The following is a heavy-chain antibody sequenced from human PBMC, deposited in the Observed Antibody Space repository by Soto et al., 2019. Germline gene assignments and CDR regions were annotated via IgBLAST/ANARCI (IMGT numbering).Heavy chain of an antibody. CDR2: TGITGRTT. CDR3: ATVHNTSRSFDH. D-gene: IGHD1-20*01. J-gene: IGHJ4*02. CDR1: RFTFSGYA. Sequence: GGSLRLSCAAARFTFSGYAMTWVRQAPGKGLEWVSTTGITGRTTYYADSVKGRFTVSRDNSKNTLDLQMSSLRAEDTAVYYCATVHNTSRSFDHWGQGTLVTVSS. V-gene: IGHV3-23*01.